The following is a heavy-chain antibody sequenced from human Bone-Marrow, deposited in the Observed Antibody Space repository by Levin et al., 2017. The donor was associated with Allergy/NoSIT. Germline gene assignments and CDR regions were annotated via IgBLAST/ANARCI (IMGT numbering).Heavy chain of an antibody. Sequence: AGGSLRLSCAASGFSFNNYGMHWVRQAPGKGLEWVAVISYDGSTKYYGESVKGRFTISRDNSKNTLYLQMNSLRAEDTAVYYCAKGELYSSSWYGRAGDYWGQGTLVTVSS. CDR3: AKGELYSSSWYGRAGDY. V-gene: IGHV3-30*18. CDR2: ISYDGSTK. CDR1: GFSFNNYG. D-gene: IGHD6-13*01. J-gene: IGHJ4*02.